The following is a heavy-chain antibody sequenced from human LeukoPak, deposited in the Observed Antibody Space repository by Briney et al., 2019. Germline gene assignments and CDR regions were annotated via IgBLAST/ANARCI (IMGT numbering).Heavy chain of an antibody. J-gene: IGHJ5*02. D-gene: IGHD1-1*01. Sequence: SETLSLTCTVSGGSISTSNYYWGWIRQPPGKGLERIGNIFYSGSTYYGPSLKSRLTISLDTSRNQFSLKLSSVTPADTAFYYWGGTPRGARNWFDPWGQGTLVTVPS. CDR1: GGSISTSNYY. CDR3: GGTPRGARNWFDP. V-gene: IGHV4-39*07. CDR2: IFYSGST.